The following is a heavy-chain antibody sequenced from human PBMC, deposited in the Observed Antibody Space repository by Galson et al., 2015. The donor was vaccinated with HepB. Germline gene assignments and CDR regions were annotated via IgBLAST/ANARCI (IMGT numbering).Heavy chain of an antibody. Sequence: SLRLSCAASGFTFSSYAMHWVRQAPGKGLEWVAVISYDGSNKYYADSVKGRFTISRDNSKNTLYLQMNSLRAEDTAVYYCARADQYNWNPATLWGQGTMVTVSS. V-gene: IGHV3-30-3*01. CDR1: GFTFSSYA. CDR2: ISYDGSNK. CDR3: ARADQYNWNPATL. D-gene: IGHD1-20*01. J-gene: IGHJ3*01.